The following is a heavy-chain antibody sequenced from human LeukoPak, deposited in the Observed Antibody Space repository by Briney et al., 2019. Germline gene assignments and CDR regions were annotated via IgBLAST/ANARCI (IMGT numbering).Heavy chain of an antibody. Sequence: GGSLRLSCAAYGFTFSNPWMSWVRQAPGKGLEWVGRIKSKTDGGTTDYAAPVKGRFTISRDESKNTLYVQMDSLKTEDAAVYYCRRGIAEAGCYYFYGMVVWGQGTTVTVSS. CDR2: IKSKTDGGTT. D-gene: IGHD6-13*01. CDR3: RRGIAEAGCYYFYGMVV. V-gene: IGHV3-15*01. J-gene: IGHJ6*02. CDR1: GFTFSNPW.